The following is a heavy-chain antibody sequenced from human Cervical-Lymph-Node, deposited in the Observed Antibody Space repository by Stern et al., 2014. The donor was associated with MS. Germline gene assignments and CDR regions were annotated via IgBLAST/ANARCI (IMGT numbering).Heavy chain of an antibody. J-gene: IGHJ4*02. D-gene: IGHD6-19*01. CDR2: ISGSGGTI. Sequence: EVQLVESAGGLVQPGGSLRLSCAASGSTFSPYAVSWVRQTPGKGLEWVSVISGSGGTIYYADSVKGRFTISRDNSKNTLYLQMSSLRAEDTALYYCAKNRGTGWSYYFDYWGQGILVTVSS. CDR3: AKNRGTGWSYYFDY. V-gene: IGHV3-23*04. CDR1: GSTFSPYA.